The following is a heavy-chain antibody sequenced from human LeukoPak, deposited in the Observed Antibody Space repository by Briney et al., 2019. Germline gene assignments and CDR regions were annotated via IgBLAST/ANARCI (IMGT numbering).Heavy chain of an antibody. CDR3: ARQMGGSPAPPYY. D-gene: IGHD1-26*01. V-gene: IGHV1-2*02. CDR1: GYNFTGYY. CDR2: IHPNSGGT. Sequence: ASVTVSCKDCGYNFTGYYIHWLRQAPGQGLEWVGWIHPNSGGTNYAQKFLGRVIMTRDTSISTYYMELSRLTSDDTAVYFCARQMGGSPAPPYYWGQGTLVTVSS. J-gene: IGHJ4*02.